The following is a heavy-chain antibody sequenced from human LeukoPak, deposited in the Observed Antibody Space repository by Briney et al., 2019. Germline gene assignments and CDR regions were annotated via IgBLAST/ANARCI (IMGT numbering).Heavy chain of an antibody. Sequence: SETLSLTCAVYGGSFSGYYWSWIRQPPGKGLEWIGEINHSGSTNYNPSLKSRVTISVDTSKNQFSLKLSSVTAADTAVYYCATDYYDSSGYYKLGYWGQGTLVTVSS. V-gene: IGHV4-34*01. CDR1: GGSFSGYY. CDR3: ATDYYDSSGYYKLGY. CDR2: INHSGST. J-gene: IGHJ4*02. D-gene: IGHD3-22*01.